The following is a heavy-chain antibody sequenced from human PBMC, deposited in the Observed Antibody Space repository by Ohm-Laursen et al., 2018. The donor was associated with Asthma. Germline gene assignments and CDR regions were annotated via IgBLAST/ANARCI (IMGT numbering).Heavy chain of an antibody. CDR1: GFTFSSYG. CDR2: ISSDGSIQ. J-gene: IGHJ4*02. Sequence: SLRLSCTASGFTFSSYGMHWVRQAPGKGLEWVAIISSDGSIQYYADSVKGRFTISRDNSKNTLYLQMNSLRAEDTAVYYCARDLSEYSGYDLGNWGQGTLVTVSS. CDR3: ARDLSEYSGYDLGN. V-gene: IGHV3-30*03. D-gene: IGHD5-12*01.